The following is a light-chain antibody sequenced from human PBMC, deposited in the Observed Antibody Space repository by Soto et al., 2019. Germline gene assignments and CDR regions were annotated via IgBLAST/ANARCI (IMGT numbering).Light chain of an antibody. V-gene: IGKV3-20*01. Sequence: EVELTQSPGTLSLSPGERATLSCRASQSVSSSHLAWYQQKRGQAPRLLIYDTSTRATGIPDRFSGSGSGTDFTLTISRLEPEDFADYHCQQYGASPWTSGQGTKVEVK. CDR2: DTS. J-gene: IGKJ1*01. CDR3: QQYGASPWT. CDR1: QSVSSSH.